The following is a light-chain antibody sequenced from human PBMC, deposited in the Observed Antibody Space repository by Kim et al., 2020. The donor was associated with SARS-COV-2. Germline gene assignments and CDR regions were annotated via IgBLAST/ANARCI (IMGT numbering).Light chain of an antibody. CDR1: QSVSCL. J-gene: IGKJ4*01. CDR2: GAS. V-gene: IGKV3-11*01. CDR3: QQRSGGVS. Sequence: FAPDEGATPSCRTSQSVSCLVAWYQQKPGQAPRLLIYGASNRATGIPARFSGSGAGTDFSLTISNLEPEDFAVYYCQQRSGGVSFGGGTKVDIK.